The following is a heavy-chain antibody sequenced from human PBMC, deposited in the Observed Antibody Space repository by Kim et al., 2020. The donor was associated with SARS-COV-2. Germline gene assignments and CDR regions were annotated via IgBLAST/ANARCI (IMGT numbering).Heavy chain of an antibody. Sequence: SETLSLTCTVSGGSISSSSYYWGWIRQPPGKGLEWIGSIYYSGSTYYNPSLKSRVTISVDTSKNQFSLKLSSVTAADTAVYYCAQSAGSSSWYGRSYGMDVWGQGTTVTVSS. CDR2: IYYSGST. V-gene: IGHV4-39*01. CDR3: AQSAGSSSWYGRSYGMDV. D-gene: IGHD6-13*01. CDR1: GGSISSSSYY. J-gene: IGHJ6*02.